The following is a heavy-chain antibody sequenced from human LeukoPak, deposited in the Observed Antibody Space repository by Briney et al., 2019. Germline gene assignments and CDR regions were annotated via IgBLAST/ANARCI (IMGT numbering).Heavy chain of an antibody. Sequence: SETLSLTCTVSGGSMSNYYWSWIRQPAGRGLEWIGRIYNSGSTNYNPSLKSRVTMSLDTSKNQFSLKLSSVTAADTAVYYCARGLAVAGHYYYYYMDVWGKGTTVTVSS. CDR1: GGSMSNYY. J-gene: IGHJ6*03. CDR3: ARGLAVAGHYYYYYMDV. D-gene: IGHD6-19*01. CDR2: IYNSGST. V-gene: IGHV4-4*07.